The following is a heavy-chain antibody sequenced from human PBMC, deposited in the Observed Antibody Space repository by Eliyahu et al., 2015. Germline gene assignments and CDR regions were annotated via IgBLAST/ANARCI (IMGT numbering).Heavy chain of an antibody. D-gene: IGHD5-24*01. CDR2: LSGSGGSS. J-gene: IGHJ4*02. CDR3: AKGKASDGYNYNFDY. V-gene: IGHV3-23*01. Sequence: EVQLLESGGGLVQSGGSLRLSCAASGXTFSTYAMNWVRQAPGKGLEWVSSLSGSGGSSYYVDSVKGRFTISRDNSRDTLYLQMNSLRAEDTAVYYCAKGKASDGYNYNFDYWGQGILVTVSS. CDR1: GXTFSTYA.